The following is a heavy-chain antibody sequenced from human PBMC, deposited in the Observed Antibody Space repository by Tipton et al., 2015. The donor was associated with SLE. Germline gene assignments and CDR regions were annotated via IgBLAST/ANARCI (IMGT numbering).Heavy chain of an antibody. J-gene: IGHJ4*02. CDR1: GGSTSAHF. V-gene: IGHV4-59*11. Sequence: LRLSCTVSGGSTSAHFWSWIRQPPGKELEYIGYVFYGGTANYNPSLKSRVTISVDSSKNQFSLKLTSVTAADTAVYYCARSEVVSALPDYWGQGTLVTVSS. CDR2: VFYGGTA. D-gene: IGHD2-2*01. CDR3: ARSEVVSALPDY.